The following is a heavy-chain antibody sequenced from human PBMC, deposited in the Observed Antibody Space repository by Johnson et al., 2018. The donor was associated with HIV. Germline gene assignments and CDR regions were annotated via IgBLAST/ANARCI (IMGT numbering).Heavy chain of an antibody. CDR2: ISYDGSNK. Sequence: QVQLVESGGGVVQPGRSLRLSCAASGFTFISYAMHWVRQAPGKGLEWVALISYDGSNKYYADSVKGRFTISRDNSKNTLNLQMNSLRAEDTAVYYCARDRDFYSVGDAFDIWGQGTMVTVSS. V-gene: IGHV3-30-3*01. CDR1: GFTFISYA. D-gene: IGHD4-11*01. J-gene: IGHJ3*02. CDR3: ARDRDFYSVGDAFDI.